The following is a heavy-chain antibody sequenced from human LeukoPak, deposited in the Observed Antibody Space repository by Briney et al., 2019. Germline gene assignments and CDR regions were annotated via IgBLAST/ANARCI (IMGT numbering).Heavy chain of an antibody. J-gene: IGHJ4*01. CDR3: ATDRVYRSSGRSWGFFDY. CDR2: FDSENNKM. Sequence: ASVTVTCKISEYSLSDLSIHWVREAPGEGLEWMGGFDSENNKMVYSQKFQGRVTMTEDTSADTAYMELTSLRSEDTAVYFCATDRVYRSSGRSWGFFDYCGEGTLVIVSS. V-gene: IGHV1-24*01. D-gene: IGHD6-19*01. CDR1: EYSLSDLS.